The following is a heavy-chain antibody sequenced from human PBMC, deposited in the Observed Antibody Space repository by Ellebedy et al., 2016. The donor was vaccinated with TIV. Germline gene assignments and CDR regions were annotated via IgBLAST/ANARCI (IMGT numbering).Heavy chain of an antibody. CDR1: GYTFTSYD. V-gene: IGHV1-8*01. Sequence: AASVKVSCKASGYTFTSYDIHWVRQATGQGLEWMGWMNPKSGKTGYAKKFKDRVTMTTNTSINSAYMNVSSLRFEDTAVYYCTRGGTTGFDPWGQGTLVIVSS. CDR2: MNPKSGKT. J-gene: IGHJ5*02. CDR3: TRGGTTGFDP. D-gene: IGHD1-14*01.